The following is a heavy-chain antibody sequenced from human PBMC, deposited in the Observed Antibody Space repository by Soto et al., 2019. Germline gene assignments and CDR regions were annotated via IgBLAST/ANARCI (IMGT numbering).Heavy chain of an antibody. D-gene: IGHD3-10*01. Sequence: SSETLSLTCTVSGGSIRSYYWSWIRQPPGKGLEWIGYIYYSGSTNYNPSLKSRVTISVDTSKNQFSPKLSSVTAADTAVYYCARVPSYYYGSNWFDPWGQGTLVTVSS. CDR2: IYYSGST. CDR1: GGSIRSYY. J-gene: IGHJ5*02. CDR3: ARVPSYYYGSNWFDP. V-gene: IGHV4-59*01.